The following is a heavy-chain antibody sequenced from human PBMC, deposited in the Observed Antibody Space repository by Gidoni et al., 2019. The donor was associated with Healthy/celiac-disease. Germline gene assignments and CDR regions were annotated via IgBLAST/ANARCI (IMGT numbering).Heavy chain of an antibody. J-gene: IGHJ6*03. CDR1: GFPFTSYA. V-gene: IGHV3-23*01. Sequence: EVQLLESGGVLVQPGGSLRLSCEAPGFPFTSYAMSWFRQAPGKGLEWVSAISGSGGRTYYADSVKGRFTISRDNSKNTLYLQMNSLRAEDTAVYYCAKDGTVNPPPYYYYMDVWGKGTTVTVSS. CDR2: ISGSGGRT. CDR3: AKDGTVNPPPYYYYMDV. D-gene: IGHD4-17*01.